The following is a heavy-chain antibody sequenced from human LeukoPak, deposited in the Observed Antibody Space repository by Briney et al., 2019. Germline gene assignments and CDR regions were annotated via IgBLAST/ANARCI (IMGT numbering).Heavy chain of an antibody. Sequence: GGSLRLSCAASGFTFSSYGMHWVRQAPGKGLEWVAFIRYDGSDKYYADSVKGRFTISRGNSKNTLYLQMDSLRPEDTAVYYCAKGQLGIQSSKWFDPWGQGTLVTVSS. D-gene: IGHD7-27*01. CDR2: IRYDGSDK. J-gene: IGHJ5*02. V-gene: IGHV3-30*02. CDR3: AKGQLGIQSSKWFDP. CDR1: GFTFSSYG.